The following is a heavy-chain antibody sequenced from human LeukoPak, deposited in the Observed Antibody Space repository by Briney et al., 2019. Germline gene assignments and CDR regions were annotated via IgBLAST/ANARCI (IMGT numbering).Heavy chain of an antibody. CDR2: IRYDGTNK. CDR1: GFTFSSYG. J-gene: IGHJ4*02. CDR3: AKDRKHTFSWPEGFDY. V-gene: IGHV3-30*02. D-gene: IGHD6-13*01. Sequence: HPGGSLRLSCEASGFTFSSYGMAWVRQAPGKGLEWVTFIRYDGTNKYYADSVKGRFTISRDNSKNTLYLQMNSLRPEDTAVYYCAKDRKHTFSWPEGFDYWGQGTLVTVSS.